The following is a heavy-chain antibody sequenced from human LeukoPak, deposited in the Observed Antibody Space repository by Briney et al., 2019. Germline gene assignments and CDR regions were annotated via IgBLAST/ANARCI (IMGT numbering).Heavy chain of an antibody. V-gene: IGHV4-59*08. CDR2: IYYSGST. CDR3: ARQFVVVTAIPVWFDP. J-gene: IGHJ5*02. Sequence: SETLSLTCTVSGGSISSNYWSWIRQPPGKGLEWIGYIYYSGSTNYNPSLKSRVTISVDTSKNQFSLKLSSVTAADTAVYYCARQFVVVTAIPVWFDPWGQGTLVTVSS. CDR1: GGSISSNY. D-gene: IGHD2-21*02.